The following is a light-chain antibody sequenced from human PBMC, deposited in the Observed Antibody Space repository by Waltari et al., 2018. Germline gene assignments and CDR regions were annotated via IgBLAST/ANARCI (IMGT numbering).Light chain of an antibody. CDR3: QQYDISPLT. J-gene: IGKJ4*01. CDR2: GTF. Sequence: EIVLTQSPGTLSLSPGEGATLSCRTSQTIRTTYLAWYQQKPDQAPTLLIDGTFTRATGIPNRFTGSGSGTDFSLTISSLEPEDFATYYCQQYDISPLTFGGGTKVEIK. V-gene: IGKV3-20*01. CDR1: QTIRTTY.